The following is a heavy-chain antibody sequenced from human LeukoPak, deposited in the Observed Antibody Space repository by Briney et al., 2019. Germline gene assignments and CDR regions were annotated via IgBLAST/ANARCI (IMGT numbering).Heavy chain of an antibody. D-gene: IGHD6-19*01. CDR2: IYSGGST. CDR1: GCTVSSNY. CDR3: ARAHGIAVAGLY. Sequence: GGSLRLSCAASGCTVSSNYMSWVRQAPGKGLEWVSVIYSGGSTYYADSVKGRFTISRDNTKNTLYLQMNSLRAEDTAVYYCARAHGIAVAGLYWGQGTLVTVSS. V-gene: IGHV3-66*01. J-gene: IGHJ4*02.